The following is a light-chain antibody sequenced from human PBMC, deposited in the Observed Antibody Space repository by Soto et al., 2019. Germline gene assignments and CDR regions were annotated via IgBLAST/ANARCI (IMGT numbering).Light chain of an antibody. Sequence: EIVLTKSPDTLSLSPGERATLSCRARQSVSSSFLAWYQQTPGQAPRLLIYGTSNRATGIPDRFSGSGSGTDFTLTISRLEPEDFAVYYCQQYGNSRWTFGQGTKVEIK. V-gene: IGKV3-20*01. CDR3: QQYGNSRWT. J-gene: IGKJ1*01. CDR1: QSVSSSF. CDR2: GTS.